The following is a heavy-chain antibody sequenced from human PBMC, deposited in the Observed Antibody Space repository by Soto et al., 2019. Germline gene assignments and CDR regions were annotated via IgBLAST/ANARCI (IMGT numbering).Heavy chain of an antibody. CDR1: GLTFSSYA. D-gene: IGHD3-22*01. CDR2: ITGSGGGT. CDR3: TKDISWMYYYDSSDYRWRAFDI. V-gene: IGHV3-23*01. Sequence: SGGSLRLSCAAYGLTFSSYAMTWVRQAPGKGLQWVSSITGSGGGTYYADSVKGRFTISRDNSKDTLYLQMNSLRAEDTAVYYCTKDISWMYYYDSSDYRWRAFDIWGQGTMVTVSS. J-gene: IGHJ3*02.